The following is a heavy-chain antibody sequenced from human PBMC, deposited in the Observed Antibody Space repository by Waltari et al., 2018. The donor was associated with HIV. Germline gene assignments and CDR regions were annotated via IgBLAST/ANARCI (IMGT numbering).Heavy chain of an antibody. Sequence: EVRLVQSGGALFKPGESLSLHCTAPPSNFTRLSMTWVRLDPGKGLDWVTSISSCSSYAYYSDAVKVRFTISRDNAKNSLLLQLNTLTAEDTALYYCVRDRTSRTTGDFESWGQGAPVTVSS. CDR2: ISSCSSYA. J-gene: IGHJ4*02. D-gene: IGHD1-1*01. CDR1: PSNFTRLS. CDR3: VRDRTSRTTGDFES. V-gene: IGHV3-21*02.